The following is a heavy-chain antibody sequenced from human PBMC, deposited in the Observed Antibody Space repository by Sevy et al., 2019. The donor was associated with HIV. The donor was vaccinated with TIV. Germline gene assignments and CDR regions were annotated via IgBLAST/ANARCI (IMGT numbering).Heavy chain of an antibody. CDR2: IYFNGAT. V-gene: IGHV4-59*01. CDR1: RGSINRYY. CDR3: ARGPPSYYGKTDYYNLFFDY. D-gene: IGHD3-10*01. J-gene: IGHJ4*02. Sequence: KQSQTLSLTCSVSRGSINRYYWSWIRQPPGKGLEWIGNIYFNGATIYNPSLKSRVTISVDASKNQFSLKLRSVTTADTAVYYCARGPPSYYGKTDYYNLFFDYWGQGALVTVSS.